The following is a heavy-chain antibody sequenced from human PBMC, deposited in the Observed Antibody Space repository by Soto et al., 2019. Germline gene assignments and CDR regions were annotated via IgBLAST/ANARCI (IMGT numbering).Heavy chain of an antibody. CDR1: GYTFTSYA. J-gene: IGHJ6*02. Sequence: GASVKVSCKASGYTFTSYAMHWVRQAPGQRLEWMGWINAGNGNTKYSQKFQGRVTITRDTSASTAYMELSSLRSEDTAVYYCARDETYYDFWSGYYTGGYYYYGMDVWGQGTTVTVS. CDR2: INAGNGNT. CDR3: ARDETYYDFWSGYYTGGYYYYGMDV. D-gene: IGHD3-3*01. V-gene: IGHV1-3*01.